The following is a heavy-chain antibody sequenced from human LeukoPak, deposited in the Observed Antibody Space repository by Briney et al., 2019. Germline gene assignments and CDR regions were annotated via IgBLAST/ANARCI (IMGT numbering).Heavy chain of an antibody. Sequence: GGSLRLSCAASGLTFSIYWMSWVRQAPGKGLEWVANIKQDGSEKNYVDSVKGRFTISRDNAKNSLYLQMNSLRVEDTAVYYCARGLLNSGYYYYWGQRALVTVSS. CDR3: ARGLLNSGYYYY. CDR2: IKQDGSEK. D-gene: IGHD3-22*01. J-gene: IGHJ4*02. V-gene: IGHV3-7*01. CDR1: GLTFSIYW.